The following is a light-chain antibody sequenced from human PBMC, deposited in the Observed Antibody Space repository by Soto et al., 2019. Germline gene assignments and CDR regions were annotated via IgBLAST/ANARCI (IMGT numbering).Light chain of an antibody. CDR1: QNVYNN. J-gene: IGKJ4*01. CDR2: DSS. CDR3: QQCRNWPLT. V-gene: IGKV3-15*01. Sequence: PATLSVSPGEGATLSCKASQNVYNNLAWYQQRPGQPPRLLIYDSSTRATGISARFSGSGYGTELTLTISSLQSEDFAVYFCQQCRNWPLTFGGGTKVDIK.